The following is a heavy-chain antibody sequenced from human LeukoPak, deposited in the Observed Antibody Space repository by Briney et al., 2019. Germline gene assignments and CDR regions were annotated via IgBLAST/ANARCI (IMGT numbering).Heavy chain of an antibody. CDR3: ARDYGDRRTDAFDI. CDR1: GGSISSYY. D-gene: IGHD4-17*01. V-gene: IGHV4-39*07. J-gene: IGHJ3*02. Sequence: SETLSLTCTVSGGSISSYYWSWIRQPPGKGLEWIGSIYYSGSTYYNPSLKSRVTISVDTSKNQFSLKLSSVTAADTAVYYCARDYGDRRTDAFDIWGQGTMVTVSS. CDR2: IYYSGST.